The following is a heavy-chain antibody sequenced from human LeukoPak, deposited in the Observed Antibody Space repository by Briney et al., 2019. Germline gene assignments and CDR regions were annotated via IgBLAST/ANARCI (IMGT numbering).Heavy chain of an antibody. CDR2: ISSSSSTI. J-gene: IGHJ4*02. CDR3: ASDTMTYYFDY. CDR1: GFTFSSYS. D-gene: IGHD3-22*01. V-gene: IGHV3-48*01. Sequence: GGSLRLSCAASGFTFSSYSMNWVRQAPGKGLEWVSYISSSSSTIYYADSVKGRFTISRDNAKNSLYLQMNSLRAEDTAVCYCASDTMTYYFDYWGQGTLVTVSS.